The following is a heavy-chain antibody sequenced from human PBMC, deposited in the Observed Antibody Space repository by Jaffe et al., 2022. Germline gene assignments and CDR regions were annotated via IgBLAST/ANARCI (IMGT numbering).Heavy chain of an antibody. J-gene: IGHJ2*01. CDR1: GFTFSNAW. V-gene: IGHV3-15*01. D-gene: IGHD4-17*01. Sequence: EVQLVESGGGLVKPGGSLRLSCAASGFTFSNAWMSWVRQAPGKGLEWVGRIKSKTDGGTTDYAAPVKGRFTISRDDSKNTLYLQMNSLKTEDTAVYYCTTDQGRERDYGDYPEYFDLWGRGTLVTVSS. CDR3: TTDQGRERDYGDYPEYFDL. CDR2: IKSKTDGGTT.